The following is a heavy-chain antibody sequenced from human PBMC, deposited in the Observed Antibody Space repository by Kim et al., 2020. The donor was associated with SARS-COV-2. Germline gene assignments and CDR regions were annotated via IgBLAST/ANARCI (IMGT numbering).Heavy chain of an antibody. CDR1: GFTFSSYE. D-gene: IGHD6-13*01. Sequence: GGSLRLSCAASGFTFSSYEMNWVRQAPGKGLEWVSYISSSGSTIYYADSVNGRFTISRDNAKNSLYLQMNSLRAEDTAVYYCAREAAAGTSPLFDYWGQGTLVTVSS. CDR2: ISSSGSTI. CDR3: AREAAAGTSPLFDY. J-gene: IGHJ4*02. V-gene: IGHV3-48*03.